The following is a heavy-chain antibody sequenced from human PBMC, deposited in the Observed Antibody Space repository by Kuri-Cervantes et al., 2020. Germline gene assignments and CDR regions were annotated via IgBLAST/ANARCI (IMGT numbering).Heavy chain of an antibody. Sequence: GESLKISCAASGFTFSDYGMHWVRQAPGKGLEWVAVIWYDGSNKFYADSVKGRFTISRDNSKNTLYLQMNSLRAEDTAVYYCARGEYCSGGSCYWGNYYYYYMDVWGKGTTVTVSS. D-gene: IGHD2-15*01. V-gene: IGHV3-33*08. CDR2: IWYDGSNK. CDR1: GFTFSDYG. CDR3: ARGEYCSGGSCYWGNYYYYYMDV. J-gene: IGHJ6*03.